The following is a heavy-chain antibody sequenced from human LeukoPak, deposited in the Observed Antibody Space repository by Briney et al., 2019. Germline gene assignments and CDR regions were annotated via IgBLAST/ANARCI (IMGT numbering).Heavy chain of an antibody. CDR1: GGSFTGYY. CDR2: INHSGNT. J-gene: IGHJ4*02. V-gene: IGHV4-34*01. CDR3: ARALMARGPMHYFDY. Sequence: PSKTLSLTCAVYGGSFTGYYWSWIRQPPGKGLEWIGEINHSGNTNYNPSLKSRVTISVDTSKNQFSLKLSSVTAADTAVYYCARALMARGPMHYFDYWGQGTLLTVSS. D-gene: IGHD3-10*01.